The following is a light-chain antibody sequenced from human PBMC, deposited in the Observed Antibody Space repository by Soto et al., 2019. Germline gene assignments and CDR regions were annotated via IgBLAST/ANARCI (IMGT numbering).Light chain of an antibody. CDR2: DAS. V-gene: IGKV3-11*01. CDR1: QSVSSD. CDR3: PRHSIGFT. J-gene: IGKJ3*01. Sequence: EIVLTQSQAPLSLSPGEVATLSCRASQSVSSDLAWYQQKPGQAPRILIYDASNRATGIPDRFSGSSSGTDINSTISGLEPEYFAVYYCPRHSIGFTCGRGTTVDIK.